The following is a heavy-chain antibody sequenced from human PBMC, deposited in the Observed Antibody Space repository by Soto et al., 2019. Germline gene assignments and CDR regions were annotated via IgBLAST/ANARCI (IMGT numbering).Heavy chain of an antibody. V-gene: IGHV1-69*13. CDR2: IIPIFGTA. CDR3: ARDAAARPGWFDP. Sequence: SVKVSCKASGGTFSSYAISWVRQAPGQGLEWMGGIIPIFGTANYAQKFQGRVTITADESTSTAYTELSSLRSEDTAVYYCARDAAARPGWFDPWGQGTLVTVSS. D-gene: IGHD6-6*01. J-gene: IGHJ5*02. CDR1: GGTFSSYA.